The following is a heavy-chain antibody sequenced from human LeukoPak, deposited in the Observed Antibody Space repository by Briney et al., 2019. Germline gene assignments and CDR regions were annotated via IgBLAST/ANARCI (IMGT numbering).Heavy chain of an antibody. CDR2: FSGSGGST. V-gene: IGHV3-23*01. CDR3: AKDGYSYGDSTGYFDY. D-gene: IGHD5-18*01. J-gene: IGHJ4*02. CDR1: VLTFSRYA. Sequence: GGSLRLSCAASVLTFSRYAMSWVHQAPGTGLEFVSAFSGSGGSTYYADSVKGRFTISRDNSKNTLYLPLNSLRAEDTAVYYCAKDGYSYGDSTGYFDYWGQGTLVTVSS.